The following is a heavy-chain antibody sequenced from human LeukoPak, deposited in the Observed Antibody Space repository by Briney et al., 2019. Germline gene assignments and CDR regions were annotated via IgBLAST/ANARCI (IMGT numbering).Heavy chain of an antibody. V-gene: IGHV1-69*13. CDR1: GGTFSSYA. CDR2: IIPIFGTA. CDR3: AGHYGSGSYYNLYYFDY. D-gene: IGHD3-10*01. Sequence: SVKVACKASGGTFSSYAISWVRQAPGQGLEWMGGIIPIFGTANYAQKFQGRVTITADESTSTAYMELSSLRSEDTAVYYCAGHYGSGSYYNLYYFDYWGQGTLVTVSS. J-gene: IGHJ4*02.